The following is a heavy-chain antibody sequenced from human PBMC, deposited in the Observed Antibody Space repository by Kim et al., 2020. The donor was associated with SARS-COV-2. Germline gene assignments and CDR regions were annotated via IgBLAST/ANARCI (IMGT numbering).Heavy chain of an antibody. CDR1: GYTFTSYG. CDR3: ARAKYDILTGYYTNWWFDP. Sequence: ASVKVSCKASGYTFTSYGISWVRQAPGQGLEWMGWISAYNGNTNYAQKLQGRVTMTTDTSTSTAYMELRSLRSDDTAVYYCARAKYDILTGYYTNWWFDPWGQGTLVTVSS. CDR2: ISAYNGNT. D-gene: IGHD3-9*01. V-gene: IGHV1-18*01. J-gene: IGHJ5*02.